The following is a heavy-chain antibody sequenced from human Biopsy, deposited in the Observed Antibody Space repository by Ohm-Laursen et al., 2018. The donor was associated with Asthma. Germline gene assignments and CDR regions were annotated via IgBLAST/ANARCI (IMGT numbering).Heavy chain of an antibody. D-gene: IGHD7-27*01. Sequence: TLSLTCAVYGGSFSSNYWSWIRQTPGKGLEWLGDTHHSGYTNYNPSLSSRLTLSVDTSKNNFSLKLTSVTAADTAVFYCARHWNWGSFFDYWGQGMLVTASS. CDR3: ARHWNWGSFFDY. J-gene: IGHJ4*02. V-gene: IGHV4-34*01. CDR1: GGSFSSNY. CDR2: THHSGYT.